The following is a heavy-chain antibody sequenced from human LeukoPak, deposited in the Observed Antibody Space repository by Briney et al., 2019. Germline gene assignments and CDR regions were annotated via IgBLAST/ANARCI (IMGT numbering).Heavy chain of an antibody. V-gene: IGHV3-23*01. CDR1: GFTFSSYG. CDR3: AKGTKGFDY. CDR2: ISGSGGST. Sequence: GGSLRLSCAASGFTFSSYGMSWVRQAPGKGLEWVSAISGSGGSTYYADSVKGRFTISRDNSKNTLFLQMNSLRAEDTAIYYCAKGTKGFDYWGQGTLVTVSS. J-gene: IGHJ4*02.